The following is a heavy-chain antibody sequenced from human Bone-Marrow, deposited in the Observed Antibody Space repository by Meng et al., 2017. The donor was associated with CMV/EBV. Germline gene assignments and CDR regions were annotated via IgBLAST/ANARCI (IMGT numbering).Heavy chain of an antibody. CDR3: AREGGQLAEFYYYYGMDI. CDR1: GFTFDDYG. D-gene: IGHD6-6*01. Sequence: GESLKISCAASGFTFDDYGMSWVRQAPGKGLEWVSGINWNGGSTGYADSVKGRFTISRDNAKNSLYLQMNSLRAEDTALYYCAREGGQLAEFYYYYGMDIWGQGTTVTVSS. CDR2: INWNGGST. J-gene: IGHJ6*02. V-gene: IGHV3-20*04.